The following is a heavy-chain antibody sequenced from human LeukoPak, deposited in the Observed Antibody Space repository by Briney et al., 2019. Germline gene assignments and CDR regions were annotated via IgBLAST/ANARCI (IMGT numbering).Heavy chain of an antibody. CDR3: ARGRKQPKNRPFDY. V-gene: IGHV4-34*01. CDR1: GGSFSGYY. J-gene: IGHJ4*02. CDR2: INHSGST. Sequence: SETLSLTCAVYGGSFSGYYWSWIRQPPGKGLEWIGEINHSGSTNYNPSLKSRVTISVDTSKKQFSLKLSSVTAADTAVYYGARGRKQPKNRPFDYWGQGTLVTVSS. D-gene: IGHD6-13*01.